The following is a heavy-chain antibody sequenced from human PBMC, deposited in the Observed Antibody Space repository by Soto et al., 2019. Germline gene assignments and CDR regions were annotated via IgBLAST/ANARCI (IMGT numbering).Heavy chain of an antibody. CDR3: TRGPDYEGYFDF. Sequence: QVQLVQSGAEVKKPGSSVKVSCWASGGTFSNHAVGWVRQAPGQGLEWMGGIILPFGTANYAQKFQGRVTITADESRATTYMEFSSLRFEDTAVYYCTRGPDYEGYFDFWGQGTLVTVSS. CDR2: IILPFGTA. V-gene: IGHV1-69*12. CDR1: GGTFSNHA. J-gene: IGHJ4*02. D-gene: IGHD4-17*01.